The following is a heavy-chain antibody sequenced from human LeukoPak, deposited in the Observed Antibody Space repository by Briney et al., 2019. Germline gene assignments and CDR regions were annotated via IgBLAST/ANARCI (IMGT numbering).Heavy chain of an antibody. CDR2: IFYIGGT. J-gene: IGHJ6*03. Sequence: PSETLSLTCTVSGGSISGHSWGWIRQSPGKGLEWLGYIFYIGGTNYNPSLKGRITISADTSRNQLSLRLSSVTAADTAVYYCARPLSAGTSYYYYMDVWGKGTTVTVSS. CDR3: ARPLSAGTSYYYYMDV. V-gene: IGHV4-59*11. CDR1: GGSISGHS. D-gene: IGHD6-13*01.